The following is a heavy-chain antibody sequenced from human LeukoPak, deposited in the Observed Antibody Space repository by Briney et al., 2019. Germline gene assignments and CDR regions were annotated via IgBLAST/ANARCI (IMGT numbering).Heavy chain of an antibody. CDR3: AKGLRTIMIVEIDY. V-gene: IGHV3-23*01. D-gene: IGHD3-22*01. J-gene: IGHJ4*02. CDR1: GFTFSSYG. Sequence: PGGSLRLSCAASGFTFSSYGMSWVRQAPGKGLEWVSAISGSGGSTYYADSVKGRFTISRDNSKNTLYLQMNSLRAEDTAVYYCAKGLRTIMIVEIDYWGQGTLVTVSS. CDR2: ISGSGGST.